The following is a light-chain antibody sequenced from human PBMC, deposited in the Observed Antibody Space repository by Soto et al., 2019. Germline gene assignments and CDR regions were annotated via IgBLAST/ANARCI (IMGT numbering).Light chain of an antibody. CDR2: DVS. V-gene: IGLV2-14*03. CDR1: SSDIGGYNY. CDR3: RSYTSTSTLYV. J-gene: IGLJ1*01. Sequence: QSALTQPASVSGSPGQSITISCTGTSSDIGGYNYVSGYQQLPGKVPKLIIYDVSNRPSGGSDRFSGSKSGNAASLTISGLKAEDEADYYCRSYTSTSTLYVFGTGTKLTVL.